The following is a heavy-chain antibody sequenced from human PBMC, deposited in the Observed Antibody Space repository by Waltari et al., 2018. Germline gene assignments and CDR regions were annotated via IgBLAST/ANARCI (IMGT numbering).Heavy chain of an antibody. J-gene: IGHJ4*02. CDR3: ASTIAVAATGFDY. CDR2: INPKSGGT. Sequence: QVQLVQSGAEVKKPGASVTVSCKASGYTFTGYYMHWVRQAPGQGLEWMGWINPKSGGTNYAQKFQGRVTMTRDTSISTAYMELSRLRSDDTAVYYCASTIAVAATGFDYWGQGTLVTVSS. CDR1: GYTFTGYY. V-gene: IGHV1-2*02. D-gene: IGHD6-19*01.